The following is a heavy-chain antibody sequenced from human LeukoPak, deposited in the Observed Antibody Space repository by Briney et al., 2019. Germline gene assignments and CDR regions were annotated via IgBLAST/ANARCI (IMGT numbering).Heavy chain of an antibody. J-gene: IGHJ4*02. CDR2: INSDGGTT. V-gene: IGHV3-74*01. Sequence: GGSLRLSCGASGFTLGTYWMHWVRPAPGKGLVWVSGINSDGGTTTYAASVKGRFTYSRDNAKNTLYLQMNSLRADDTAVYYGARGGIAARFDYWGQGTLVTVSS. CDR3: ARGGIAARFDY. D-gene: IGHD6-6*01. CDR1: GFTLGTYW.